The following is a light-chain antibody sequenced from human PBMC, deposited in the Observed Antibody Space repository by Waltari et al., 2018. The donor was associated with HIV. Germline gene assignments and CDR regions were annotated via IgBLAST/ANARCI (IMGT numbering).Light chain of an antibody. Sequence: EIVMTQSPLSLPVTPGEPASISCRSSQRLLHSNGYNYLVWYLQKPGQSPQFLLYLGSYRASGVPDRFSGSGSGTDFTLHINRVEAEDVGVYYCMQALQTPLTFGGGTKVEIK. CDR2: LGS. CDR1: QRLLHSNGYNY. J-gene: IGKJ4*01. V-gene: IGKV2-28*01. CDR3: MQALQTPLT.